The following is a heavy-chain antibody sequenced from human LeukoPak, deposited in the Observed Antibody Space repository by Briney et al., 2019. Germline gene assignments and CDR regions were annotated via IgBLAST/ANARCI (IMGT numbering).Heavy chain of an antibody. CDR1: GFTVSSNY. CDR2: ISSSSSTI. CDR3: ARVLIVPAATPFDY. J-gene: IGHJ4*02. V-gene: IGHV3-48*01. D-gene: IGHD2-2*02. Sequence: GRSLRLSCAASGFTVSSNYMSWVRQAPGKGLEWVSYISSSSSTIYYADSVKGRFTISRDNAKNSLYLQMNSLRAEDTAVYYCARVLIVPAATPFDYWGQGTLVTVSS.